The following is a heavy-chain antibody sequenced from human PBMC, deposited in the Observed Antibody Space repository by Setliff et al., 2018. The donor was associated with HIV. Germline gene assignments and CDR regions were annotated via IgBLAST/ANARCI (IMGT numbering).Heavy chain of an antibody. CDR2: MCHGGNNN. J-gene: IGHJ4*02. CDR1: GYSISSDYC. Sequence: PSETLSLTCGVSGYSISSDYCWGWIRQPPGKGLEWIGNMCHGGNNNYYNPSLKSRVTISVDTSKNQFFLKVTSVTAADTAVYYCARDQRWEFPHYFDYWGQGALVTVSS. D-gene: IGHD1-26*01. V-gene: IGHV4-38-2*02. CDR3: ARDQRWEFPHYFDY.